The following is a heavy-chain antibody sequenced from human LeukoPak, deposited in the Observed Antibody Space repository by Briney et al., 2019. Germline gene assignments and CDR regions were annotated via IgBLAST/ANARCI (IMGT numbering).Heavy chain of an antibody. CDR3: AKDRSGSHLINEFDY. J-gene: IGHJ4*02. Sequence: PGGSLRLSCAASGFTFSSYCMHWVRQAPGKGLEWVAVICYDGSNKYYADSVKGRVTISRDNSKNTLYLQMKSLRAEDTAVYYCAKDRSGSHLINEFDYWGQRTLVTVSS. CDR2: ICYDGSNK. CDR1: GFTFSSYC. D-gene: IGHD1-26*01. V-gene: IGHV3-33*06.